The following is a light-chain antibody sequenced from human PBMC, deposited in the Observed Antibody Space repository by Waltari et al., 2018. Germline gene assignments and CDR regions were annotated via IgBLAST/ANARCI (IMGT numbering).Light chain of an antibody. CDR1: QSVSSN. Sequence: EKVMTQSPATLSVSPGEVVTLSCRASQSVSSNVAWYQHRPGQAPRLLIYDASTRASGIPARCSGSWSGTEFALTISGLQSEDVALYYCQQYNDWYSFGQGTKLEIK. CDR3: QQYNDWYS. CDR2: DAS. J-gene: IGKJ2*03. V-gene: IGKV3-15*01.